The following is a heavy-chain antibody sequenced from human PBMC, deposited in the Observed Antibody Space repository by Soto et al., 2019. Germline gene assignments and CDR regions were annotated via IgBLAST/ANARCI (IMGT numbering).Heavy chain of an antibody. CDR2: LYYIGSA. D-gene: IGHD2-2*01. V-gene: IGHV4-39*07. CDR3: AKLSCTSSTCYFPGWFDP. CDR1: GVSVSSPSFY. J-gene: IGHJ5*02. Sequence: PSETLSLTCSVSGVSVSSPSFYWAWVRQSPGKGLEWIGSLYYIGSAYYSPSLKSRITISADSSRNQFSLQLKSMTAADTAVYYCAKLSCTSSTCYFPGWFDPWGQGTLVTVSS.